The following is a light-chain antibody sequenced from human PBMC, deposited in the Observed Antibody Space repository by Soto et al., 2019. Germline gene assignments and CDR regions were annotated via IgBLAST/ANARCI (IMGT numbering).Light chain of an antibody. CDR1: SSDLAIYNY. J-gene: IGLJ1*01. V-gene: IGLV2-14*01. CDR2: QVT. CDR3: SSYTDSSNYV. Sequence: QSVLTQPASVSGSPGQSITISCTGTSSDLAIYNYVSWYQQQPGKAPKLMIYQVTNRPSGVSNRFSGSRSGNTASLPISGLQAEEEADYYCSSYTDSSNYVFGTVTKVT.